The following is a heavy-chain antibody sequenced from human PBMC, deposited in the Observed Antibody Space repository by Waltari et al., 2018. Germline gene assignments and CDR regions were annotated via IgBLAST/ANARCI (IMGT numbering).Heavy chain of an antibody. V-gene: IGHV4-38-2*02. J-gene: IGHJ3*02. CDR1: GYSISSGYY. Sequence: QVQLQESGPGLVKPSETLSLTCAVAGYSISSGYYCGWIRQPPGKGLEWIGSIYHSGSTYYNPSLKSRVTISVDTSKNQFSLKLSSVTAADTAVYYCAREYAATGAFDIWGQGTMVTVSS. D-gene: IGHD6-13*01. CDR3: AREYAATGAFDI. CDR2: IYHSGST.